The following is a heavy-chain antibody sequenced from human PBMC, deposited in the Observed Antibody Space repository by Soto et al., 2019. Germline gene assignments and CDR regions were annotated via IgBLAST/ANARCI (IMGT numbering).Heavy chain of an antibody. J-gene: IGHJ4*02. D-gene: IGHD2-8*01. CDR3: ARAHMLSFDY. Sequence: GESLKICCKGSGYSFSTYWIGWVRQMPGKGLEWMGVIYPGDSDTRYSPSFQGQVTISVDKSISTAYLQWGSLKASDTAIYYCARAHMLSFDYWGQGILVTVSS. V-gene: IGHV5-51*01. CDR1: GYSFSTYW. CDR2: IYPGDSDT.